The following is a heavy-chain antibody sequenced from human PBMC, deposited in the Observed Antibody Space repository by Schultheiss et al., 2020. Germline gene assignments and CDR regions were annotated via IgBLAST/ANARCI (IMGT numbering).Heavy chain of an antibody. CDR1: GGSISSYY. CDR2: IYYSGSI. D-gene: IGHD6-13*01. J-gene: IGHJ5*02. CDR3: ARLQLVPLRWFDP. V-gene: IGHV4-59*01. Sequence: SQTLSLTCTVSGGSISSYYWSWIRQPPGKGLEWIGFIYYSGSINYNPSLKSRVTISVDTSKNQFSLNLTSVTAADTAVYYCARLQLVPLRWFDPWGQGTLVTVSS.